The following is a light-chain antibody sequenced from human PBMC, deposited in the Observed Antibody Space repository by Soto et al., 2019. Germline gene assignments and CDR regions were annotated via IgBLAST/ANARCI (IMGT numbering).Light chain of an antibody. V-gene: IGLV2-14*01. Sequence: QSALTQPASVSGSLGQSITISCTGTTRDIAGYNYISWYQQLPGKAPKLMIYQVTIRPSGISNRFSGSKSGNTASLTISGLQADDEADYYCTSFSSSTSLYVFGTGTKVTVL. CDR2: QVT. CDR1: TRDIAGYNY. J-gene: IGLJ1*01. CDR3: TSFSSSTSLYV.